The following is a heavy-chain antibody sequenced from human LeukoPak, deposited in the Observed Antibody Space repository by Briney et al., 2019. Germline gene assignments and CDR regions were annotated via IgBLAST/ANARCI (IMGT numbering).Heavy chain of an antibody. D-gene: IGHD3-3*01. CDR3: TTGGITIFGVVTWYYFDY. CDR2: INSGSSTI. V-gene: IGHV3-48*01. CDR1: EFSLRSYS. Sequence: GGSLRLSCGASEFSLRSYSMDWVRQAPGKGLEWVSHINSGSSTIYYADSVKGRFTISRDNAGNSLYLQMNSLKTEDTAVYYCTTGGITIFGVVTWYYFDYWGQGTLVTVSS. J-gene: IGHJ4*02.